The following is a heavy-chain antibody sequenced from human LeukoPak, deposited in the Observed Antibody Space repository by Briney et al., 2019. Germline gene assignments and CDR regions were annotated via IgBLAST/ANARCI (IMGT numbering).Heavy chain of an antibody. CDR1: GFTFSSYG. D-gene: IGHD5-12*01. CDR3: AKAGYDVYYYYYYMDV. J-gene: IGHJ6*03. CDR2: ISYDGSNK. V-gene: IGHV3-30*18. Sequence: GGSLRLSCAASGFTFSSYGMHWVRQAPGKGVEWVAVISYDGSNKYYADSVKGRFTISRDNSKNTLYLQMNSLRAEDTAVYYCAKAGYDVYYYYYYMDVWGKGTTVTVSS.